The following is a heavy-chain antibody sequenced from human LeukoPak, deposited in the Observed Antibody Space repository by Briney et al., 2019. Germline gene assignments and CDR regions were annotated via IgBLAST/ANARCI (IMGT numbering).Heavy chain of an antibody. CDR2: ISSSGSTI. Sequence: SGGSLRLSCAASGFTFSDYYMSWIRQAPGKGLEWVSYISSSGSTIYYADSVKGRFTISRDNAKNSLYLQMNSLRAEDTAVYYCASRDQRLLLGEAFDIWGQGTMVTVSS. J-gene: IGHJ3*02. D-gene: IGHD3-22*01. CDR1: GFTFSDYY. V-gene: IGHV3-11*01. CDR3: ASRDQRLLLGEAFDI.